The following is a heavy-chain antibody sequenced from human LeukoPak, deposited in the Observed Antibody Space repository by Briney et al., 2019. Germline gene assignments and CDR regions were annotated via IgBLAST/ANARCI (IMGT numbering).Heavy chain of an antibody. CDR3: AKSTGYGPLGSLYYFDY. CDR2: ISGSGGST. D-gene: IGHD5-12*01. J-gene: IGHJ4*02. CDR1: GFTFSSYA. Sequence: GGSLRLSCAASGFTFSSYAMSWVRQAPGEGLEWVSAISGSGGSTYYADSVRGRFTISRDNSKNTLYLQMNSLRAEDTAVYYCAKSTGYGPLGSLYYFDYWGQGTLVTVSS. V-gene: IGHV3-23*01.